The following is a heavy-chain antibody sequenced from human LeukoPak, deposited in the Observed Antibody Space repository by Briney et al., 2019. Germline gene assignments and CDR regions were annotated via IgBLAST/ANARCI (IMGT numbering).Heavy chain of an antibody. V-gene: IGHV1-2*06. CDR3: ARDGTPVTNDHY. CDR1: GYTFTGYY. Sequence: ASVKVSCKASGYTFTGYYMHWVRQAPGQGLKWMGRINPNSGGTNYAQKFQGRVTMTRDTSISTAYMELSRLRSGDTAVYYCARDGTPVTNDHYWGQETLVTVSS. J-gene: IGHJ4*02. D-gene: IGHD4-17*01. CDR2: INPNSGGT.